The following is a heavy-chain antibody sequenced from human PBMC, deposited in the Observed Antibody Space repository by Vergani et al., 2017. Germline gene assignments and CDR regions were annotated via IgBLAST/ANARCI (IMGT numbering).Heavy chain of an antibody. D-gene: IGHD4-23*01. J-gene: IGHJ3*02. CDR3: ASQYDHNGNPGAFDI. Sequence: QVQLQESGPGLLKPSQTLSLTCTVSGGSLSSGSYYWSWVRQRPGKGLEWIGYIYNSGSTYYNPSLKSRVTISVDASKNQFSLKLSSVTAADTAVYYCASQYDHNGNPGAFDIWGQGTKVTVSS. CDR1: GGSLSSGSYY. V-gene: IGHV4-31*03. CDR2: IYNSGST.